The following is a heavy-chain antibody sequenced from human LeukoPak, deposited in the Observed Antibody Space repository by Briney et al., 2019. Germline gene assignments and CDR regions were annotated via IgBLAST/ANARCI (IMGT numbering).Heavy chain of an antibody. J-gene: IGHJ4*02. Sequence: PGGSLRLSCAASGFTFSSYAMSWVRQAPGKGLEWVSAISGRGGSTYYADSVKGRFTISRDNSKNTLYLQMNSLRAEDTAVYYCAKGGPAILYCSSTSCYLYWGQGTLVTVSS. D-gene: IGHD2-2*01. CDR2: ISGRGGST. CDR3: AKGGPAILYCSSTSCYLY. CDR1: GFTFSSYA. V-gene: IGHV3-23*01.